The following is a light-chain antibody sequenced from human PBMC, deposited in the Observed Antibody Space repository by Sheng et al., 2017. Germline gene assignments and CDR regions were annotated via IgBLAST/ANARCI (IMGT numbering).Light chain of an antibody. CDR2: DAS. V-gene: IGKV3D-15*01. CDR1: QSVSSN. Sequence: EIVMTQSPATLSVSPGERATLSCRASQSVSSNLAWYQQRPGQAPRLLIYDASKRATGIPDRFSGGGSGTDFTLTISRLEPEDFAVYYCQQYGNSPCTFGQGTKLEIK. CDR3: QQYGNSPCT. J-gene: IGKJ2*02.